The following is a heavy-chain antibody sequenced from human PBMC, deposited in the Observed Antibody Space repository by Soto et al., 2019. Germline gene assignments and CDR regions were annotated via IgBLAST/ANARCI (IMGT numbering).Heavy chain of an antibody. CDR2: IIPIFGTA. J-gene: IGHJ3*02. V-gene: IGHV1-69*12. Sequence: QVQLVQSGAEVKKPGSSVKVSCKASGGTFSSYAISWVRQAPGQGLEWMGGIIPIFGTANYAQKFQGRVTITADESTSTAYMELSSLRSEDTAVYYCASSYSSGWYPPQSPRGLGVVVARDAFDIWGQGTMVTVSS. CDR3: ASSYSSGWYPPQSPRGLGVVVARDAFDI. CDR1: GGTFSSYA. D-gene: IGHD6-19*01.